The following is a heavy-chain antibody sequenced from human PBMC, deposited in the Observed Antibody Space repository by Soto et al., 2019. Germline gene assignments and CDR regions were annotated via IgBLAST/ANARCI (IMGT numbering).Heavy chain of an antibody. CDR1: GFTFSNAW. CDR3: TTHPYCGGDCYPGLFY. CDR2: IKSKTDGGTT. Sequence: PGGSLRLSCAASGFTFSNAWMSWVRQAPGKGLEWVGRIKSKTDGGTTDYAAPVKGRFTISRDDSKNTLYLQMNSLKTEDTAVYYCTTHPYCGGDCYPGLFYWGQGTLVTVAS. D-gene: IGHD2-21*02. J-gene: IGHJ4*02. V-gene: IGHV3-15*01.